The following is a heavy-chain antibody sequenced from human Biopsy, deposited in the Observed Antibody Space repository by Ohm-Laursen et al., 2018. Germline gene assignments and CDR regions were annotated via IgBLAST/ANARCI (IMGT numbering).Heavy chain of an antibody. V-gene: IGHV1-2*02. D-gene: IGHD3-3*01. Sequence: GASVKVSCKASGYTFTGYYMHWVRQAPGQGLEWMGWINPNSGVTNYAQRFQGRVTMTRDTSISTTYMELRRLTSDDTAVFYCARELGDFWGGRQFDFWGQGTLVTVSS. CDR3: ARELGDFWGGRQFDF. J-gene: IGHJ5*01. CDR2: INPNSGVT. CDR1: GYTFTGYY.